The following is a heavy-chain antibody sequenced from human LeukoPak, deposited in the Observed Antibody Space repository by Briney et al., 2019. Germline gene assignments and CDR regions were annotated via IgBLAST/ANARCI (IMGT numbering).Heavy chain of an antibody. J-gene: IGHJ6*02. Sequence: SQTLSLTCAVSGGSISSGGYSWSWIRQPPGKGLEWIGYIYHSGSTYYNPSLKSRVTISVDRSKNQFSLKLSSVTAADTAVYYCARAPYYYYGMDVWGQGTTVTVSS. V-gene: IGHV4-30-2*01. CDR1: GGSISSGGYS. CDR2: IYHSGST. CDR3: ARAPYYYYGMDV.